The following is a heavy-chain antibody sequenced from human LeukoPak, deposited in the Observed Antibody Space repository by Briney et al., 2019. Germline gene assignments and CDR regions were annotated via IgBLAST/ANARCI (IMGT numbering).Heavy chain of an antibody. D-gene: IGHD3-10*01. CDR1: GFTFSSYS. Sequence: GGSLRLSCAASGFTFSSYSMNWVRQAPGKGLEWVSSISSSSSYIYYADSVKGRFTISRDNAKNSLYLQMNSLRAEDTAVYYCARGEYGSGSYHIDNWGQGTLVTVSS. CDR3: ARGEYGSGSYHIDN. V-gene: IGHV3-21*01. J-gene: IGHJ4*02. CDR2: ISSSSSYI.